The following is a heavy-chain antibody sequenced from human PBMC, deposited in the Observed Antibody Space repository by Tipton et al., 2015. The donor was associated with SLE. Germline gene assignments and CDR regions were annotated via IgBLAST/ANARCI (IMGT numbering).Heavy chain of an antibody. V-gene: IGHV4-34*01. D-gene: IGHD4-23*01. CDR3: ARDQTTVVTRGYYYYYMDV. CDR1: GGSFSGYY. CDR2: INHSGST. J-gene: IGHJ6*03. Sequence: LRLSCAVYGGSFSGYYWSWIRQPPGKGLEWIGEINHSGSTNYNPSLKSRVTISVDTSKNQFSLKLSSVTAADTAVYYCARDQTTVVTRGYYYYYMDVWGKGTTVTVSS.